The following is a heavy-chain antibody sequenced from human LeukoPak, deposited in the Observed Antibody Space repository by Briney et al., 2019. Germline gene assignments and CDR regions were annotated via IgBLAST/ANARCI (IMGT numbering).Heavy chain of an antibody. Sequence: PGGSLRLSCAASGFIFSDYAMTWVRQAPGKGLEWVSAISGSGGTTYHAESVKGRFTISRDNSKNTLYLQMNSLRAEDTAVYYCAKDGGYSSSWYGNLYYFDYWGQGTLVTVSS. CDR1: GFIFSDYA. V-gene: IGHV3-23*01. D-gene: IGHD6-13*01. J-gene: IGHJ4*02. CDR3: AKDGGYSSSWYGNLYYFDY. CDR2: ISGSGGTT.